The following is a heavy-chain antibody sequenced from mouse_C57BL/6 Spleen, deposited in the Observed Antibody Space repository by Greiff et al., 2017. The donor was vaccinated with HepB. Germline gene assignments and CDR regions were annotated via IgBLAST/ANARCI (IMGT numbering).Heavy chain of an antibody. CDR2: ISSGGSYT. Sequence: EVQLVESGGDLVKPGGSLKLSCAASGFTFSSYGMSWVRQTPDKRLEWVATISSGGSYTYYPDSVKGRFTISRDNAKNTLYLQMSSLKSEDTAMYYCSRHTPPDGYYDYWGQGTTLTVSS. D-gene: IGHD2-3*01. CDR1: GFTFSSYG. CDR3: SRHTPPDGYYDY. J-gene: IGHJ2*01. V-gene: IGHV5-6*01.